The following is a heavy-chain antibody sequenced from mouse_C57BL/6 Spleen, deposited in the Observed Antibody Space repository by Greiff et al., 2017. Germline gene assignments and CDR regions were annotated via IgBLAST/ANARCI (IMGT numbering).Heavy chain of an antibody. CDR2: IYPRDGST. V-gene: IGHV1-78*01. D-gene: IGHD1-1*01. J-gene: IGHJ1*03. CDR3: AREGVIYYYALDV. Sequence: QVQLQQSDAELVKPGASVKISCKVSGYTFTDHTIHWMKQRPEQGLEWIGYIYPRDGSTTYNEKFKGKATLTAYKSSSTAYMQLNSLTSEDSAFYFCAREGVIYYYALDVWGTGTTVTVSS. CDR1: GYTFTDHT.